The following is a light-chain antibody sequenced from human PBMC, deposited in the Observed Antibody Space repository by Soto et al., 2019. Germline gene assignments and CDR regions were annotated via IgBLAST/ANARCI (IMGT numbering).Light chain of an antibody. Sequence: DIQLTQSPSFLSASVGDRVTITCRASQGIRSFLAWYQQKPGKAPKLLIYAASTLQSGVPSRFSGSGSGTAFALTISSLQPEDFATYYCQQLNSYPRTFGQGTKVEIK. V-gene: IGKV1-9*01. CDR2: AAS. CDR3: QQLNSYPRT. J-gene: IGKJ1*01. CDR1: QGIRSF.